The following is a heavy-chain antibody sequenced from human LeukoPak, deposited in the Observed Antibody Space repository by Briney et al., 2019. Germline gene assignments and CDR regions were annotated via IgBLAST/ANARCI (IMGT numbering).Heavy chain of an antibody. V-gene: IGHV4-59*01. J-gene: IGHJ5*02. Sequence: PSETLSLTCTVSSASISSYYWSWIRQPPGKGLEWIGYIYYSGSTNYNPSLKSRVTISVDTSKNQFSLKLSSVTAADTAVYYCARLGSSNWFDPWGQGTLVTVSS. CDR2: IYYSGST. CDR3: ARLGSSNWFDP. D-gene: IGHD1-26*01. CDR1: SASISSYY.